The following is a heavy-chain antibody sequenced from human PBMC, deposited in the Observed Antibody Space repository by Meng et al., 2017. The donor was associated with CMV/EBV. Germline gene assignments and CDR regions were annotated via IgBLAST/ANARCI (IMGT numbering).Heavy chain of an antibody. J-gene: IGHJ5*02. CDR1: GGSISSYY. D-gene: IGHD5-18*01. V-gene: IGHV4-59*01. CDR3: ARDRGHSRDTAMVRRGRWFDP. Sequence: SETLSLTCTVSGGSISSYYWSWIRQPPGKGLEWIGYIYYSGSTNYNPSLKSRVTISVDTSKNQFSLKLSSVTAADTAVYYCARDRGHSRDTAMVRRGRWFDPWGQGTLVTVSS. CDR2: IYYSGST.